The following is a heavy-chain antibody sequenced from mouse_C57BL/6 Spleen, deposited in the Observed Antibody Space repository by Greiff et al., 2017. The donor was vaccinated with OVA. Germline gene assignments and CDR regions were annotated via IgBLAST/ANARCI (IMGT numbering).Heavy chain of an antibody. CDR3: ARSYYGYDGYAMDY. D-gene: IGHD2-2*01. J-gene: IGHJ4*01. CDR1: GYAFSSSW. Sequence: VQLQQSGPELVKPGASVKISCKASGYAFSSSWMNWVKQRPGKGLEWIGRIYPGDGDTNYNGKFKGKATLTADKSSSTAYMQLSSLTSEDSAVYFCARSYYGYDGYAMDYWGQGTSVTVSS. CDR2: IYPGDGDT. V-gene: IGHV1-82*01.